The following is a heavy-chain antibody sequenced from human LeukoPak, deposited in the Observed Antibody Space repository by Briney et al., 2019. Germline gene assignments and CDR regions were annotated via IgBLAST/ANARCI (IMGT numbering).Heavy chain of an antibody. D-gene: IGHD3-10*01. V-gene: IGHV4-61*02. CDR3: ARDRSGYYGSGSYYPYYYYYYMDV. Sequence: SETLSLTCTVSGGSLSSGSYYWSWLRQPAGKGLEWFGRIYTSGSTNYNPSLKSRVTISVDTSKNQFSLKLSSVTAADTAVYYCARDRSGYYGSGSYYPYYYYYYMDVWGKGTTVTISS. CDR2: IYTSGST. J-gene: IGHJ6*03. CDR1: GGSLSSGSYY.